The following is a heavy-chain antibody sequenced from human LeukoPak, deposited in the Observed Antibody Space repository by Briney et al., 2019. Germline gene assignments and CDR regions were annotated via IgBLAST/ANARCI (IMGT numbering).Heavy chain of an antibody. V-gene: IGHV4-61*01. CDR3: ARLQNYSGYPGDAFDI. D-gene: IGHD5-12*01. CDR1: GGSISSGSYY. CDR2: IYYSGST. Sequence: SQTLSLTSTVSGGSISSGSYYWSWIRQPPGKGLEWIGYIYYSGSTNYNPSLKSRVTISVDTSKNQFSLKLSSVTAADTAVYYCARLQNYSGYPGDAFDIWGQGTMVTVSS. J-gene: IGHJ3*02.